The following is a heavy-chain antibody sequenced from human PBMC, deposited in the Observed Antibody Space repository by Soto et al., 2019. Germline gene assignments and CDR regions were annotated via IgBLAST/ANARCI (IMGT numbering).Heavy chain of an antibody. D-gene: IGHD2-15*01. Sequence: QVQLVQSGAEVKKPGSSVKVSCKASGGTFSSYAISWVRQAPGQGLEWMGGIIPIFGTANYAQKFQGRVTTTEDESTNTAYMELSSLRSESTAVYYCARAGVVVVVDATTYTYNWFDPCGKGTLVTVSA. V-gene: IGHV1-69*01. J-gene: IGHJ5*02. CDR1: GGTFSSYA. CDR2: IIPIFGTA. CDR3: ARAGVVVVVDATTYTYNWFDP.